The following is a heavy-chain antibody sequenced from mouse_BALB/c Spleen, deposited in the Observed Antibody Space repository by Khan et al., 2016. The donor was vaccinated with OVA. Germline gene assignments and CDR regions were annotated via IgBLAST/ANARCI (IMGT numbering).Heavy chain of an antibody. D-gene: IGHD2-1*01. CDR1: GYSITSGYY. Sequence: EVQLQESGPGLVKPSQSLSLTCSVTGYSITSGYYWNWIRQFPGNKLEWMGYISYDGSNNYNQSLKNRIAITRDTSKNQFFLKLISVTTADTATFYCARSNGHYDYSIDYWGQGTSVTVSS. CDR3: ARSNGHYDYSIDY. CDR2: ISYDGSN. V-gene: IGHV3-6*02. J-gene: IGHJ4*01.